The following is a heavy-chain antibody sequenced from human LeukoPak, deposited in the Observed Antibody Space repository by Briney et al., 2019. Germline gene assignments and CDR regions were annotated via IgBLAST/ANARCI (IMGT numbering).Heavy chain of an antibody. CDR2: ISAYNGNT. CDR3: ARDIVVVPAALDAFDI. D-gene: IGHD2-2*01. CDR1: GYTFTSYG. V-gene: IGHV1-18*01. J-gene: IGHJ3*02. Sequence: ASVKVSCKASGYTFTSYGISWVRQAPGQGLEGRGWISAYNGNTNYAQKLQGRVTMTTDTSTSTAYMEMRSLRSDDTAVYYCARDIVVVPAALDAFDIWGQGTMVTVSS.